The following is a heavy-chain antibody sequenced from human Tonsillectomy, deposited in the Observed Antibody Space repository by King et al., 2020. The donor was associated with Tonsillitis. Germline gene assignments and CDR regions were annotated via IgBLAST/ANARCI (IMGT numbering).Heavy chain of an antibody. Sequence: VQLVESGGGVVQPGRSLRLSCAASGFTFRSYGMHWVRQAPGKGLEWVAVISYDGSNKYYADSVKCRFTISRDNSKNTLYLQMNSLRAEDTAVYYCAKDLGRGYYYYGMDVWGQGTTVTVSS. CDR1: GFTFRSYG. J-gene: IGHJ6*02. CDR2: ISYDGSNK. CDR3: AKDLGRGYYYYGMDV. D-gene: IGHD3-10*01. V-gene: IGHV3-30*18.